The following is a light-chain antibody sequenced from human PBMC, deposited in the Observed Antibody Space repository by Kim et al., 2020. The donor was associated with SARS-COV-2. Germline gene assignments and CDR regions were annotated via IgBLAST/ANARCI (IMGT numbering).Light chain of an antibody. Sequence: SSELTQDPAVSVALGQTVRITCQGDSLRSYYASWYQQKPGQAPVLVIYGRNSRPSGIPDRFSGSTSGNTASLTITGAQAEDEADYYCKSRDSSGNVVFGGGTQLTVL. CDR1: SLRSYY. J-gene: IGLJ2*01. CDR3: KSRDSSGNVV. V-gene: IGLV3-19*01. CDR2: GRN.